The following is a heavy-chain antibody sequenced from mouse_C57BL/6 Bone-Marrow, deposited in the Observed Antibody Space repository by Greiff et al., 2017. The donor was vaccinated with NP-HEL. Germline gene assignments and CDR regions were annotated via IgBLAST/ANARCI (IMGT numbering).Heavy chain of an antibody. CDR2: IYPGSGST. J-gene: IGHJ2*01. D-gene: IGHD1-1*01. CDR3: ARRTYYGSSYVGFDY. Sequence: VQLQQSGAELVKPGASVKMSCKASGYTFTSYWITWVKQRPGQGLEWIGDIYPGSGSTNYNEKFKSKATLTVDTSSSTAYMQLSSLTSEDSAVYYCARRTYYGSSYVGFDYWGQGTTLTVSS. CDR1: GYTFTSYW. V-gene: IGHV1-55*01.